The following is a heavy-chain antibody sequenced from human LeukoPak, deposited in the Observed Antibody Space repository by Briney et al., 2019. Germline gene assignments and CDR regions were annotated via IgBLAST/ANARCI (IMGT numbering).Heavy chain of an antibody. CDR3: ARDDYGDYGLGAFDI. V-gene: IGHV3-21*01. D-gene: IGHD4-17*01. J-gene: IGHJ3*02. CDR1: GFTFSSYS. CDR2: ISSSSSYI. Sequence: GGSLRLSCAASGFTFSSYSMNRVRQAPGKGLEWVSSISSSSSYIYYADSVKGRFTISRDDAKNSLYLQMNSLRAEDTAVYYCARDDYGDYGLGAFDIWGQGTMVTVSS.